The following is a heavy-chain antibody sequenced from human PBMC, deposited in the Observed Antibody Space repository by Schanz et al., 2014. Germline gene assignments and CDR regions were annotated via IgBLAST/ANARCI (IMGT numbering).Heavy chain of an antibody. CDR1: GGSIRSGTYY. D-gene: IGHD6-25*01. CDR3: AREPLSGYNWFDP. Sequence: QVQLQESGPGLVKPSQTLSLTCTVSGGSIRSGTYYWSWIRQPAGKALEWVGRVFPNGITNYNPSLKSRVTISRDTSKNEFSLTRRSRAAADAAVYYCAREPLSGYNWFDPWGQGSLVTVSS. CDR2: VFPNGIT. J-gene: IGHJ5*02. V-gene: IGHV4-61*02.